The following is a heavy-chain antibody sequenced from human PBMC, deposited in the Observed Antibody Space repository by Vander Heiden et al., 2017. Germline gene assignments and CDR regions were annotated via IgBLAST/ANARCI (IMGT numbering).Heavy chain of an antibody. CDR1: AYTFTGYY. V-gene: IGHV1-2*02. J-gene: IGHJ4*02. D-gene: IGHD6-19*01. CDR2: INPNSGGT. Sequence: QVQLVQSGAEVKKPGASVKVSCKASAYTFTGYYMHWVRQAPGQGLEWMGWINPNSGGTNYAQKFQGRVTMTRDTSISTAYMELSRLRSEDTAVYYCARERSGKGVAGIFGYWGQGTLVTVSS. CDR3: ARERSGKGVAGIFGY.